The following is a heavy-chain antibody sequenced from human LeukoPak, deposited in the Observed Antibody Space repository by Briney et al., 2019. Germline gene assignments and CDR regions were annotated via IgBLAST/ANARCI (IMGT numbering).Heavy chain of an antibody. CDR3: ARDSVSSGWSSDTYYFDY. D-gene: IGHD6-19*01. CDR2: IKEDGSEK. Sequence: QPGGSLRLSCAASGFTFSSYWMSWVRQAPGKGLEWVANIKEDGSEKYCVDSVKGRFTISRDNAKNSLYLQMNSLRAEDTAVYYCARDSVSSGWSSDTYYFDYWGQGTLVTVSS. J-gene: IGHJ4*02. CDR1: GFTFSSYW. V-gene: IGHV3-7*03.